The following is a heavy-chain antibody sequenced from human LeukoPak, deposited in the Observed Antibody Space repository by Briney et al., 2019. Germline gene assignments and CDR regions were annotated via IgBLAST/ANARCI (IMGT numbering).Heavy chain of an antibody. Sequence: GASVKVSCKASGYTFTGYYMHWVRQAPGQGLEWMGWINPNSGGTNYAQKFQGRVTMTRDTSISTAYMELSRLRSDDTAVYYCASLITMIVVVIRSDAFDIWGQGTMVTVSS. J-gene: IGHJ3*02. CDR2: INPNSGGT. D-gene: IGHD3-22*01. CDR3: ASLITMIVVVIRSDAFDI. CDR1: GYTFTGYY. V-gene: IGHV1-2*02.